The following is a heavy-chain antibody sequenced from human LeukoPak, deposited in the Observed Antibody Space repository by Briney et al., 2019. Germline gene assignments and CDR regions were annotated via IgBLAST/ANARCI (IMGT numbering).Heavy chain of an antibody. J-gene: IGHJ4*02. CDR1: GFTFNSYW. CDR2: IATDGRST. D-gene: IGHD2-2*01. Sequence: PGGSLRLSCAASGFTFNSYWMHRVRQAPGKGLVWVSRIATDGRSTTYADSVKGRFTISRDNAKNTLFLQMNSLRVEDTAVYYCARATSYWYQIDYWGQGTLVTVSS. CDR3: ARATSYWYQIDY. V-gene: IGHV3-74*01.